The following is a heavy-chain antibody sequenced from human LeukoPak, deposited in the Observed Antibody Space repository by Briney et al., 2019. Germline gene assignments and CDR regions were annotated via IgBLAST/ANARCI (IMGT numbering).Heavy chain of an antibody. CDR1: GFTFSSYG. CDR2: ISYDGSNK. CDR3: AKGRWDGDIVVVVAAEPYGMDV. D-gene: IGHD2-15*01. Sequence: GRSLRLSCAASGFTFSSYGMHWVRQAPGKGLEWVAVISYDGSNKYYADSVKGRFTISRDNSKNTLYLQMNSLRAEDTAVYYCAKGRWDGDIVVVVAAEPYGMDVWGQGTTVTVSS. J-gene: IGHJ6*02. V-gene: IGHV3-30*18.